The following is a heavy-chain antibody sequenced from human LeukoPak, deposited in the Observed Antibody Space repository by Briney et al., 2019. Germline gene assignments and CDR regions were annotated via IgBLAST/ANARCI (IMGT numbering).Heavy chain of an antibody. Sequence: GGSLRLSCAASGFTFSSYAMSWVRQAPGKGLEWVSAISGSGGSTYYADSVKGRFTISRDNSKNTLYLQINSLRAEDTAVYYCAKRPAGVVIVYYFDYWGQGTLVTVSS. D-gene: IGHD3-3*01. V-gene: IGHV3-23*01. J-gene: IGHJ4*02. CDR3: AKRPAGVVIVYYFDY. CDR2: ISGSGGST. CDR1: GFTFSSYA.